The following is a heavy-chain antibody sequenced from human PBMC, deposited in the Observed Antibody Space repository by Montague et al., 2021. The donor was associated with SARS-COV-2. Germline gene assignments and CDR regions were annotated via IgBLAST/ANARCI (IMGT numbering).Heavy chain of an antibody. V-gene: IGHV4-59*08. J-gene: IGHJ6*02. CDR1: GGSISNYY. D-gene: IGHD1-1*01. CDR2: IYYSGST. Sequence: SETLSLTCTVSGGSISNYYWTWIRQPPGKGLEWIGFIYYSGSTNYNPSLESRVTISVDTSRNQFSLTVSSVTAADTAVYYCARHVQYRYGLDVWGHGTTVTISS. CDR3: ARHVQYRYGLDV.